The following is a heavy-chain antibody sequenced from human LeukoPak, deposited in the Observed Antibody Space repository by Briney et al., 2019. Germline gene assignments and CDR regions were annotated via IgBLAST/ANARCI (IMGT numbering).Heavy chain of an antibody. CDR1: GGTFSSYA. D-gene: IGHD1-1*01. J-gene: IGHJ3*02. Sequence: SVKVSCKASGGTFSSYAISWVRQAPGQGLEWMGGIIPIFGTANYAQKFQGRVTITTDESTSTAYMELSSLRSEDTAVYYCARDQPSWKRAFDIWGQGTMVTVSS. CDR2: IIPIFGTA. CDR3: ARDQPSWKRAFDI. V-gene: IGHV1-69*05.